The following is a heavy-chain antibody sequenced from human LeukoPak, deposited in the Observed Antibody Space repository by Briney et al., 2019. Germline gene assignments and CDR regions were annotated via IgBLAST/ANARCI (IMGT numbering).Heavy chain of an antibody. D-gene: IGHD2-15*01. J-gene: IGHJ4*02. Sequence: GGSLRLSCAASGFTFSSYWMSWVRQAPGKGLEWVANIKQDGSEKYYVDSVKGRFTISRDNAKNSLYLQMNSLRDEDTAVYYCARGVVAAPQTFDYWGQGTLVAVSS. CDR2: IKQDGSEK. V-gene: IGHV3-7*03. CDR3: ARGVVAAPQTFDY. CDR1: GFTFSSYW.